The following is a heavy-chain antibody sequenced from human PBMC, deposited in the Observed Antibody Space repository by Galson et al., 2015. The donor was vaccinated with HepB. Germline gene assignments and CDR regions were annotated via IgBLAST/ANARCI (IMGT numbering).Heavy chain of an antibody. Sequence: SVKVSCKAPGYTFTGYYMHWVRQAPGQGLEWMGWINPNSGGTNYAQKFQGRVTMTRDTSISTAYMELSRLRSDDTAVYYCARDGDYYDSSGPPDYWGQGTLVTVSS. CDR1: GYTFTGYY. CDR2: INPNSGGT. V-gene: IGHV1-2*02. D-gene: IGHD3-22*01. CDR3: ARDGDYYDSSGPPDY. J-gene: IGHJ4*02.